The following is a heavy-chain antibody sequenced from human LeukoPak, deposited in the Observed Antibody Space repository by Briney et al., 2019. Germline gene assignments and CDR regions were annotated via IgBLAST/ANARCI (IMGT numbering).Heavy chain of an antibody. Sequence: GGSLRLSCSASGFTFISYAMHWVRQAPGKGPEYISSLSSNGVTTYVAASVKGRFTISRDISKKRLYLQMNSLRVEDTAVYYCAKDPPREQIWGQGTVVIVSS. J-gene: IGHJ3*02. V-gene: IGHV3-64*04. CDR1: GFTFISYA. CDR2: LSSNGVTT. D-gene: IGHD5-24*01. CDR3: AKDPPREQI.